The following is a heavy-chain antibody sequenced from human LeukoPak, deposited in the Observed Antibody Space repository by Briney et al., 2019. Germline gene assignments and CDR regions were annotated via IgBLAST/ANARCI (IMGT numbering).Heavy chain of an antibody. CDR1: GGSISSGSYY. CDR3: AREHTEEVGLLASSTWFDP. Sequence: SETLSLTCTVSGGSISSGSYYWSWIRQPAGKGLEWIGRIYTSGSTNYNPSLKSRVTISVDTSKNQFSLKQSSVTAADTAVYYCAREHTEEVGLLASSTWFDPWGQGTLVTVSS. D-gene: IGHD3-22*01. J-gene: IGHJ5*02. V-gene: IGHV4-61*02. CDR2: IYTSGST.